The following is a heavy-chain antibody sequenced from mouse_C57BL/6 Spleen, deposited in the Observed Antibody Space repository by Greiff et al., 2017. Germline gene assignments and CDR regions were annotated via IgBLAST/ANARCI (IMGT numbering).Heavy chain of an antibody. CDR2: IYPRSGNT. V-gene: IGHV1-81*01. J-gene: IGHJ2*01. CDR3: ARGSSGYDY. Sequence: VKLQEPGAELARPGASVKLSCKASGYTFTSYGISWVKQRTGQGLEWIGEIYPRSGNTYYNEKFKGKATLTADKSSSTAYMELRSLTSEDSAVYFCARGSSGYDYWGQGTTLTVSS. D-gene: IGHD3-2*02. CDR1: GYTFTSYG.